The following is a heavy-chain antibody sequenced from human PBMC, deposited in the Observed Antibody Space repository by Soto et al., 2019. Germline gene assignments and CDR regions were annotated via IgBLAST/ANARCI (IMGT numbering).Heavy chain of an antibody. J-gene: IGHJ4*02. CDR3: ARDYDSSGYAY. D-gene: IGHD3-22*01. CDR2: IRSSSSYI. V-gene: IGHV3-21*01. Sequence: EVQLVESGGGLVKPGGSLRLSCAASGFTFSSYSMNWVRQAPGKGLEWVAAIRSSSSYIYYADSVKGRFTISRDNAKNSLYLQMNSRGAEDTAVYYCARDYDSSGYAYWGQGTLVNVS. CDR1: GFTFSSYS.